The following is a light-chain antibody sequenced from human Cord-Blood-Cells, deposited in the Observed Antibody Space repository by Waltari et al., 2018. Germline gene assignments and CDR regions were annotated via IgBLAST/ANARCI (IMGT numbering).Light chain of an antibody. CDR1: QNISNY. V-gene: IGKV1-33*01. CDR3: QQYDNLPLT. CDR2: DAS. Sequence: DIQMTQSPSSLSASVGDRVTITCRASQNISNYLNWHQQKPGKAPKLLIYDASTLETGVPSRFSGSGSGTEFTFTNSSLQPEDIATYYCQQYDNLPLTFGGGTKVEIK. J-gene: IGKJ4*02.